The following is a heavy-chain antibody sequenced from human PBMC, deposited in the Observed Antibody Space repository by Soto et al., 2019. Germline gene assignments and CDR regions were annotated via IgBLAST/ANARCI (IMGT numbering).Heavy chain of an antibody. J-gene: IGHJ4*02. D-gene: IGHD3-16*01. Sequence: GGSLRLSCAASGFSFSSYWMHWVRQAPGKGLVWVSRISNDAGSINYADSVKGRFTVSRDNAKNTLYLQMDSLTDDDTAVYYCARVQAGGNRAFDSWGQGNLVTVSS. CDR1: GFSFSSYW. CDR3: ARVQAGGNRAFDS. CDR2: ISNDAGSI. V-gene: IGHV3-74*01.